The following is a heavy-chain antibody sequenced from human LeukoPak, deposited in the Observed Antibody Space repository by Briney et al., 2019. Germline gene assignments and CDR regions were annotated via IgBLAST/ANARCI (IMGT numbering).Heavy chain of an antibody. D-gene: IGHD6-19*01. J-gene: IGHJ4*02. Sequence: SETLSLTCTVSGGSISSYYWSWIRQPPGKGLEWIGYIYYSGSTNYNPSLKSRVTISVDTSKNQFSLKLSSVTAADTAVYYCARAEGQWLAHRYFDYWGQGTLVTVSS. V-gene: IGHV4-59*01. CDR3: ARAEGQWLAHRYFDY. CDR1: GGSISSYY. CDR2: IYYSGST.